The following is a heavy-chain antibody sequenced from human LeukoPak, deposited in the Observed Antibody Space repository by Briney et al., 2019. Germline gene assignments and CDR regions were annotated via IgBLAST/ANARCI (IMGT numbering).Heavy chain of an antibody. D-gene: IGHD6-13*01. J-gene: IGHJ6*03. CDR3: AVSPGIAAAGTGYMDV. CDR1: GGSISSYY. V-gene: IGHV4-59*12. Sequence: TSETLSLTCTVSGGSISSYYWSWIRQPPGKGLEWIGYIYYSGSTNYNPSLKSRVTISVDTSKNQFSLKLSSVTAADTAVYYCAVSPGIAAAGTGYMDVWGKGTTVTVSS. CDR2: IYYSGST.